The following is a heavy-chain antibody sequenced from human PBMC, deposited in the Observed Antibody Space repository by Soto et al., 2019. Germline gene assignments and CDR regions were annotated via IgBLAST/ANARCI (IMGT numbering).Heavy chain of an antibody. J-gene: IGHJ5*01. CDR2: INHSGRV. V-gene: IGHV4-34*01. D-gene: IGHD3-22*01. CDR3: STRAYDTNGYYRFDP. Sequence: PSETLSLTCAVYGGSFSVHSWTWIRQSPGKGLEWIGDINHSGRVNYGPSLKSRVTISLDTSKNQFSLTLSAVTAADTAMYYCSTRAYDTNGYYRFDPWGQGTLVTVSS. CDR1: GGSFSVHS.